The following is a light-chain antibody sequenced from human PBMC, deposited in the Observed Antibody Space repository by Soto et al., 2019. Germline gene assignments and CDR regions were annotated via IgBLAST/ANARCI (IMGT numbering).Light chain of an antibody. CDR3: SSYTSNSTLV. Sequence: QSVLTQPASVSGSPGQSITISCTGTSSDVGAYNYVSWYQQHPDKAPKLMIFEVSDRPSGVSNRFSGSNSGNTASLTISGLQAEDEAVYFCSSYTSNSTLVFGGGTKLTVL. J-gene: IGLJ3*02. CDR2: EVS. V-gene: IGLV2-14*01. CDR1: SSDVGAYNY.